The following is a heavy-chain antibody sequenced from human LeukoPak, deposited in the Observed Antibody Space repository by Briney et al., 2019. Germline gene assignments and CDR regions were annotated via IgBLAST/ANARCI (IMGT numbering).Heavy chain of an antibody. CDR1: GGSISSYY. CDR2: IYYSGST. V-gene: IGHV4-59*08. D-gene: IGHD4-17*01. J-gene: IGHJ4*02. CDR3: ARQPLGCGDGPFDY. Sequence: SETLSLTCTVSGGSISSYYWSWIRQPPGKGLEWIGYIYYSGSTNYNPSLKSRVTISVDTSKNQFSLKLSSVTAADTAVYYCARQPLGCGDGPFDYWGQGTLVTVSS.